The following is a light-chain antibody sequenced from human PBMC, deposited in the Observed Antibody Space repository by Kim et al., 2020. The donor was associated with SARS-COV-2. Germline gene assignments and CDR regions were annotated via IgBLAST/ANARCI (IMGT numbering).Light chain of an antibody. J-gene: IGLJ2*01. CDR3: QVWHSNTERI. Sequence: VAHGKRASIICGGSNIGSKSVDWYQQKPGQAPVLGIYNDSDRPSGIPERFSGSNSGNTATLTISRVEGGDEADYYCQVWHSNTERICGGGTQLTVL. CDR2: NDS. V-gene: IGLV3-21*04. CDR1: NIGSKS.